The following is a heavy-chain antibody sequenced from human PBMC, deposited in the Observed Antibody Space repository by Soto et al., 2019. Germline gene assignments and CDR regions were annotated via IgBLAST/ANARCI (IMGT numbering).Heavy chain of an antibody. Sequence: QVQLVQSGAEVKKPGASVKVSCKASGYTFTSYGISWVRQAPGQGLEWMGWISAYNGNTNYAQKLQGRVTMTTDTSTSTAYMELRSLRSDDTAVYYCARDRGHYSSSWSGGIDVWGQGTTVTVSS. CDR2: ISAYNGNT. J-gene: IGHJ6*02. D-gene: IGHD6-13*01. V-gene: IGHV1-18*04. CDR3: ARDRGHYSSSWSGGIDV. CDR1: GYTFTSYG.